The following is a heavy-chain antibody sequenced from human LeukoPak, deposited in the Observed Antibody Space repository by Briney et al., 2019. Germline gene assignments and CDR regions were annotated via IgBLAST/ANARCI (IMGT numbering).Heavy chain of an antibody. CDR3: ARDYLWASDF. CDR2: ISASSGNI. Sequence: GGSLRLSCAASGFTFSSYSLNWVRQAPGKGLEWVSYISASSGNIKYADSVKGRFTISRDNAKNSLYLQMNILRAEDTAVYYCARDYLWASDFWGQGTMVTVSS. V-gene: IGHV3-48*01. D-gene: IGHD3-16*01. CDR1: GFTFSSYS. J-gene: IGHJ3*01.